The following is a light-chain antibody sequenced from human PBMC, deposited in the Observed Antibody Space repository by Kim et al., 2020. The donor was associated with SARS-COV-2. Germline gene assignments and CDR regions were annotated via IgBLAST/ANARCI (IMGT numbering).Light chain of an antibody. CDR1: SSNIGSNT. J-gene: IGLJ2*01. CDR2: SNN. CDR3: AAWDDSLNGRGV. Sequence: ELTQPPSASGTPGQRVTISCSGSSSNIGSNTVNWYQQLPGTAPKLLIYSNNQRPSGVPDRFSGSKSGTSSSLAISGLQSEDEADYYCAAWDDSLNGRGVFGGGTQLTVL. V-gene: IGLV1-44*01.